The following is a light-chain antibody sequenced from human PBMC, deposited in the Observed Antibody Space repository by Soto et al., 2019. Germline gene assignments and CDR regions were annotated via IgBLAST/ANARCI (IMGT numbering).Light chain of an antibody. CDR2: DAS. J-gene: IGKJ5*01. CDR1: QGVSSY. CDR3: QQRSNWSPIT. Sequence: EIVLTQSPATLSLSPGERATLSCRASQGVSSYLAWCREKPGQAPRLLMYDASNRATGSPARFSGSWSGTDVTLTISSLEPEDFAVYYCQQRSNWSPITFGQGTRLEI. V-gene: IGKV3-11*01.